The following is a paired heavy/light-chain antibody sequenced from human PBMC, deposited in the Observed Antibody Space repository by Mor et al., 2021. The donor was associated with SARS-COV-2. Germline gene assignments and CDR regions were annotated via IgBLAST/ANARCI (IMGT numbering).Heavy chain of an antibody. Sequence: QVQLQESGPGLVKPSQTLSLTCTVSGASISSGSYYWNWIRQPAGKGLEWIGHIYTSGSTNYNPSLKSRVTISVDTSKNQFSLKLNSVSAADTAVYYCARYLSWELGNAFDIWGQGTMVTVSS. D-gene: IGHD7-27*01. CDR2: IYTSGST. CDR1: GASISSGSYY. V-gene: IGHV4-61*02. CDR3: ARYLSWELGNAFDI. J-gene: IGHJ3*02.
Light chain of an antibody. Sequence: QSALTQPPSASGSPGQSVTISCTGTSSDIGGYNYVSWYQQHPGKAPRLMIYEVSKRPSGVPDRFFGSKSGNTASLTVSGLQAEDEADYYCSSYAGSNKVFGTGTKVTVL. CDR1: SSDIGGYNY. J-gene: IGLJ1*01. CDR2: EVS. V-gene: IGLV2-8*01. CDR3: SSYAGSNKV.